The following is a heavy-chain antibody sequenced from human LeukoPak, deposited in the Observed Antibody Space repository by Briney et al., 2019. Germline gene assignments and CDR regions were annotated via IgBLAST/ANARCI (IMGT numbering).Heavy chain of an antibody. Sequence: GASVKVSCKASGYTFTGYYMHWVRQAPGQGLEWMGWNNPNSGGTNYAQKFQGRVTMTRDTSISTAYMELSRLRSDDTAVYYCVTLLSNAAFDYWGQGTLVTVSS. V-gene: IGHV1-2*02. CDR2: NNPNSGGT. J-gene: IGHJ4*02. D-gene: IGHD6-25*01. CDR1: GYTFTGYY. CDR3: VTLLSNAAFDY.